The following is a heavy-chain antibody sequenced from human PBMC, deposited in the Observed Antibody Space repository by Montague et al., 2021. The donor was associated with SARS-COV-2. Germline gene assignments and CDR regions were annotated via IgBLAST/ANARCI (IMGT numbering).Heavy chain of an antibody. J-gene: IGHJ3*02. Sequence: SLRLSCAASGFSFSSHVMTWFRQAPGKGLEWISGVSGSANEIYYAYSVRVRFTISRDNSKNTLYLQMESLRGEDTAKYYCAKETLERHFAYDIWGQGTMVTVSS. V-gene: IGHV3-23*01. CDR1: GFSFSSHV. CDR2: VSGSANEI. D-gene: IGHD1-1*01. CDR3: AKETLERHFAYDI.